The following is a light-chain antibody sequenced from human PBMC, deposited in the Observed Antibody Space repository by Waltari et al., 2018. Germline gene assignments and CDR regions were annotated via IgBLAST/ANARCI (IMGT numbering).Light chain of an antibody. CDR3: CSYAGSSTFT. V-gene: IGLV2-23*02. Sequence: QSALTQPASVSGSPGPSTTISCTGTSTDVGSYDLFSWYHQHPGKAPKLMIYDVYKRPSGVSNRFSGSKSGNTASLTISGLQAEDEADYYCCSYAGSSTFTFGGGTKLTVL. CDR2: DVY. J-gene: IGLJ2*01. CDR1: STDVGSYDL.